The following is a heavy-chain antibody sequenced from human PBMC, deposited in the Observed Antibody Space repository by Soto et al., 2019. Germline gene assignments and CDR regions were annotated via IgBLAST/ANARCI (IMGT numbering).Heavy chain of an antibody. CDR3: ARLDLCYDY. CDR2: IHYSGVT. D-gene: IGHD2-15*01. J-gene: IGHJ4*02. V-gene: IGHV4-31*03. CDR1: VGAITNDGYY. Sequence: QVQLQESGPGLVKPSQTLSLTCNVSVGAITNDGYYWSWIRQHPGKALEWIGNIHYSGVTYYNPTLKCRAAISVDISKHQFSLKLNSVTAADTAVYYCARLDLCYDYWGQGVLVTVSS.